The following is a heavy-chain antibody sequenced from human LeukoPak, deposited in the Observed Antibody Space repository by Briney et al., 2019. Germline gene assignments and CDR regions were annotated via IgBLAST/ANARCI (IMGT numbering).Heavy chain of an antibody. V-gene: IGHV1-2*02. CDR2: INPNSGGT. J-gene: IGHJ6*03. CDR3: ARDLKRAAAGTDYYYYYYMDV. D-gene: IGHD6-13*01. Sequence: GASVKVSCKASGYTFTGYYMHWVRQAPGQGLEWMGWINPNSGGTNYAQKFQGRVTMTRDTSISTAYMELSRLRSDDTAVYYCARDLKRAAAGTDYYYYYYMDVWGKGTTVTVSS. CDR1: GYTFTGYY.